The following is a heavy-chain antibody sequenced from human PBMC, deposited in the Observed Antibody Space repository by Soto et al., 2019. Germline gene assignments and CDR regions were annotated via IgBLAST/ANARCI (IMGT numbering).Heavy chain of an antibody. V-gene: IGHV1-24*01. CDR3: AAGGTRWLHSPFDY. D-gene: IGHD5-12*01. Sequence: QVQVVQSGAEVKKPGASVKVSCKVSGHRLTELSMHWVRQAPGKGLEWMGGFDPEDGETIYAQKFQGRVTMTEDTSTDTAYMELSSLRPEDTAVYYCAAGGTRWLHSPFDYWGQGTLVTVSS. CDR2: FDPEDGET. CDR1: GHRLTELS. J-gene: IGHJ4*02.